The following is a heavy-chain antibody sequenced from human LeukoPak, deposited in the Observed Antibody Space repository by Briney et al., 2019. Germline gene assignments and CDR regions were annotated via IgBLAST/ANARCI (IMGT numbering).Heavy chain of an antibody. CDR2: ISYDGSNK. J-gene: IGHJ5*02. CDR1: GFTFSSYA. V-gene: IGHV3-30*01. Sequence: GGSLRLSCAASGFTFSSYAMHWVRQAPGKGLEWVAVISYDGSNKYYADSVKGRFTISRDNSKNTLYLQTNSLRAEDTAVYYCARARYNWNSGFCRFDPWGQGTLVTVSS. CDR3: ARARYNWNSGFCRFDP. D-gene: IGHD1-7*01.